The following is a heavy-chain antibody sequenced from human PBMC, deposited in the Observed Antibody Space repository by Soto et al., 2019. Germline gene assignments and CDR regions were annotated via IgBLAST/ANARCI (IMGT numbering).Heavy chain of an antibody. CDR1: GYTFTNFA. Sequence: ASVKVSCKASGYTFTNFAMHWVRQAPGQRLEWMGWISPGNGDTRYSRNFQGRVTMTSDTPANTGYMELSSLKPEDTAVYYCARGEFLGPLNGNDYWGQGTLVTVSS. J-gene: IGHJ4*02. V-gene: IGHV1-3*01. D-gene: IGHD3-16*01. CDR3: ARGEFLGPLNGNDY. CDR2: ISPGNGDT.